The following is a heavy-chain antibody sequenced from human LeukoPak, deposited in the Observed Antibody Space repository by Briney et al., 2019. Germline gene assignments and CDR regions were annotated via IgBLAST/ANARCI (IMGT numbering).Heavy chain of an antibody. CDR1: GGSISSHY. J-gene: IGHJ4*02. V-gene: IGHV4-59*11. Sequence: SGTLSLTCTVSGGSISSHYWSWIRQPPGKGLEWIGYIYYSGSTNYNPSLKSRVTISVDTSKNQFSLKLSSVTAADTAVYYCARGGYSYGSLYQAFDYWGQGTLVTVSS. CDR3: ARGGYSYGSLYQAFDY. D-gene: IGHD5-18*01. CDR2: IYYSGST.